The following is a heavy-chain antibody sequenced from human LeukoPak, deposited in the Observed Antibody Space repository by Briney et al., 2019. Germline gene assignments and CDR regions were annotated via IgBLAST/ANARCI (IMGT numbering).Heavy chain of an antibody. Sequence: PGGSLRLSCAVSGFTFSSYSMNWVRQAPGKGLEWVSSISSSSSYIYYADSVKGRFTISRDNAKNSLYLQMNSLRAEDTAVYYCARGGSGWPIDYWGQGTLVTVSS. CDR2: ISSSSSYI. V-gene: IGHV3-21*01. CDR1: GFTFSSYS. CDR3: ARGGSGWPIDY. J-gene: IGHJ4*02. D-gene: IGHD6-19*01.